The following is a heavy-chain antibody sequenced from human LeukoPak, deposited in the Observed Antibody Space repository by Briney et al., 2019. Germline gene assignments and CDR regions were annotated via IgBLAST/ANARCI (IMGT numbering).Heavy chain of an antibody. CDR3: ARGSDYYDSSGYYYYFDY. CDR2: IRYDGSNK. CDR1: GFTFSSYG. D-gene: IGHD3-22*01. J-gene: IGHJ4*02. V-gene: IGHV3-30*02. Sequence: GGSLRLSCAASGFTFSSYGMHWVRQAPGKGLEWVAFIRYDGSNKYYADSVKGRFTISRDNSKNTLYLQMNSLRAEDTAVYYCARGSDYYDSSGYYYYFDYWGQGTLVTVSS.